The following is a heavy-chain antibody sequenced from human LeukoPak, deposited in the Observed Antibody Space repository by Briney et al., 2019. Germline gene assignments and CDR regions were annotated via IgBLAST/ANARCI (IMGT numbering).Heavy chain of an antibody. J-gene: IGHJ4*02. CDR1: GGSISSYY. V-gene: IGHV4-59*08. CDR2: IYYSGST. CDR3: ARQYAWIQLWFEV. D-gene: IGHD5-18*01. Sequence: SGTLSLTCTVSGGSISSYYWSWIRQPPGKGLEWIGYIYYSGSTNYNPSLKSRVTISVDTSKNQFSLKLSSVTAADTAVYYCARQYAWIQLWFEVWGQGTLVTVSS.